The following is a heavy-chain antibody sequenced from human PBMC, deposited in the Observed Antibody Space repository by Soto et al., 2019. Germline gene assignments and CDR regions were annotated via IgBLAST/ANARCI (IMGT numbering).Heavy chain of an antibody. Sequence: SETLSLTCTVSGGSISSYYWSWIRQPPGKGLEWIGYIYYSGSTNYNPSLKSRVTISVDTSRNQFSLKLSSVTAADTAVYYCARAVSYCSSTSCYTNWFDPWGQGTLVTVSS. CDR2: IYYSGST. CDR1: GGSISSYY. J-gene: IGHJ5*02. D-gene: IGHD2-2*02. V-gene: IGHV4-59*01. CDR3: ARAVSYCSSTSCYTNWFDP.